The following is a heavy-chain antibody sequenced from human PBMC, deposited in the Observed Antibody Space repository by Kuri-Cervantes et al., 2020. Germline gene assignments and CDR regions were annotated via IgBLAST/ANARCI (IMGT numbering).Heavy chain of an antibody. D-gene: IGHD3-10*01. V-gene: IGHV2-5*02. CDR2: IYWDDDK. CDR1: GFSLTTFGMG. Sequence: SGPTLVKPTQTLTLTCTFSGFSLTTFGMGVAWIRQPPGKALEWLILIYWDDDKRYSPSLRSRLTITKDTSKNQVVLTMTNMDPVDTGTYYCAHSFGGWFDPWGQGTLVTVSS. J-gene: IGHJ5*02. CDR3: AHSFGGWFDP.